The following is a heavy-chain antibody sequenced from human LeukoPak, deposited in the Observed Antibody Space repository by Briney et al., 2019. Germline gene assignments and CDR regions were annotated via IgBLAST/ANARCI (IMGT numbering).Heavy chain of an antibody. V-gene: IGHV4-34*01. Sequence: TLSLTCAVYGGSFSGDYWSWIRQPPGKGLEWSGEINHSGSTKHNPYLKSRVTISVDTSKNQFSLKLSSVTAADTAVYYCARGSSFYGDYEADYWGQGTLVTVSS. CDR2: INHSGST. CDR3: ARGSSFYGDYEADY. J-gene: IGHJ4*02. D-gene: IGHD4-17*01. CDR1: GGSFSGDY.